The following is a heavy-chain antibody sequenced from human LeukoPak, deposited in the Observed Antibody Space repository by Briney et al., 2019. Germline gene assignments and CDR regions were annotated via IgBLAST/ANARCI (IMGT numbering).Heavy chain of an antibody. J-gene: IGHJ3*02. CDR1: GGSISSGTYY. Sequence: PSETLSLTCTVSGGSISSGTYYWGWIRQPPGKGLEWIGSIYYSGSTYYNPSLKSRVTISVDTSKNQFSLKLSSVTAADTAVYYCAGHFLQLERQGERPHAFDIWGQGTMVTVSS. D-gene: IGHD1-1*01. CDR2: IYYSGST. CDR3: AGHFLQLERQGERPHAFDI. V-gene: IGHV4-39*01.